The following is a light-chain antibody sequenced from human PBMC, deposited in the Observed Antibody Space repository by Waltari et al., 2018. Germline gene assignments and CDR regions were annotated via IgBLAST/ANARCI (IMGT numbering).Light chain of an antibody. V-gene: IGKV4-1*01. J-gene: IGKJ4*02. Sequence: DIVMTQSPDSLAVSLGERATINCKSSRSVLCTSDNRNCVAWYQQKPGQPPKLLTYWASTRESGIPDRFSASGSGTDFSLTITSLQAEDVAVYYCQQYSNTPLTFGGGTRVEIK. CDR2: WAS. CDR3: QQYSNTPLT. CDR1: RSVLCTSDNRNC.